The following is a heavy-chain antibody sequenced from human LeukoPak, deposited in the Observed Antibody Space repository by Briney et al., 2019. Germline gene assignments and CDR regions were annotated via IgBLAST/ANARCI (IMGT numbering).Heavy chain of an antibody. D-gene: IGHD5-18*01. J-gene: IGHJ4*02. Sequence: GGSLRLSCAASGFTFSSYDMHWVRQATGKGLEWVSAIGTAGDTYYPGSVKGRFTISRENAKNSLYLQMNSLRAEDTAVYYCAKGGRYSYGPPHDYWGQGTLVTVSS. CDR2: IGTAGDT. CDR1: GFTFSSYD. V-gene: IGHV3-13*01. CDR3: AKGGRYSYGPPHDY.